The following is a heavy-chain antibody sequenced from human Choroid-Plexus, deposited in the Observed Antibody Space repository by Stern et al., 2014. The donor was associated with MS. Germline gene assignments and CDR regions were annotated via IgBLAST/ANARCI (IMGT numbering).Heavy chain of an antibody. J-gene: IGHJ5*02. V-gene: IGHV3-30*18. CDR1: GFTFGSCA. Sequence: QVQLVESGGGVVQPGRPLRLSCVASGFTFGSCAMHWVRQAPGKGLEWVGGVSHDGSYKYYADSVKGRFTISRDKSQNTLYMQMSSLRPEDTAVYYCAKDRQYLTXXXDHWGQGSLVAVSS. CDR2: VSHDGSYK. CDR3: AKDRQYLTXXXDH. D-gene: IGHD2/OR15-2a*01.